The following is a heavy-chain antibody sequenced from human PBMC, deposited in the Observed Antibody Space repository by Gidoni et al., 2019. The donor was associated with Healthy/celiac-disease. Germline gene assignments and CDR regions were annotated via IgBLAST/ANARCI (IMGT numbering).Heavy chain of an antibody. D-gene: IGHD2-8*01. CDR1: GFTFDDYA. Sequence: EVQLVESGGGLVQPGRSLRLSCAASGFTFDDYAMHWVRQAPGKGLEWVSGISWNSGSIGYADSVKGRFTISRDNAKNSLYLQMNSLRAEDTALYYCAKDSGGLMTSWYFDLWGRGTLVTVSS. J-gene: IGHJ2*01. CDR2: ISWNSGSI. V-gene: IGHV3-9*01. CDR3: AKDSGGLMTSWYFDL.